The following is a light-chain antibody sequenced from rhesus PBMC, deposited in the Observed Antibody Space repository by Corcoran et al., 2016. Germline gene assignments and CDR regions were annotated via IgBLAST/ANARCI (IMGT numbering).Light chain of an antibody. Sequence: DIQMTQSPSALSASVGDRVTISCRASQNIYSTLAWYQQKPGKAPKLLIYSASSLPTGIPSRFSGSGSGTDFTLTSSRLQPEASAAYYCQHYYDNPRTFGQGTKVEIK. CDR3: QHYYDNPRT. J-gene: IGKJ1*01. V-gene: IGKV1S12*01. CDR2: SAS. CDR1: QNIYST.